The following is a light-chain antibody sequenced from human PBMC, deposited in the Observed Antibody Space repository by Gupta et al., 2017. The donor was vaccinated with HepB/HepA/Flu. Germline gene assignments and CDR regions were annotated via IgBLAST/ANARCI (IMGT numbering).Light chain of an antibody. Sequence: EIVLTQSPATLSLSPGERATLSCRDSQSVSSYLAWYQQKPGQAPRLLIYDASNRATGIPARFSGSGYGTDFTLTISSREPEDFAVYYCQQRSNWPITFGQGTRLEIK. CDR3: QQRSNWPIT. V-gene: IGKV3-11*01. CDR1: QSVSSY. J-gene: IGKJ5*01. CDR2: DAS.